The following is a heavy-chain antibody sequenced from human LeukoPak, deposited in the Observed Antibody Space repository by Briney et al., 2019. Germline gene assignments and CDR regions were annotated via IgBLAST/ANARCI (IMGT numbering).Heavy chain of an antibody. Sequence: PGGSLRLSCAASGFTVSSYGMHWVRQAPGKGLEWVAVIWNDGSNKYYADSVKGRFTISRDNSKNTLYLQMNSLRAEDTAVYYCARSPEYSSSWYGNDAFDIWGRGTMVTVSS. D-gene: IGHD6-13*01. CDR1: GFTVSSYG. V-gene: IGHV3-33*08. CDR2: IWNDGSNK. J-gene: IGHJ3*02. CDR3: ARSPEYSSSWYGNDAFDI.